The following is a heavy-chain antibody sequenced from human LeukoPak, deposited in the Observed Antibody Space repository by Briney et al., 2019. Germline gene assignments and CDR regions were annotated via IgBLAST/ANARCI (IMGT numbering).Heavy chain of an antibody. CDR2: ISGSSGHT. CDR3: AKDRLYGSGSYYFDY. Sequence: HAGGSLRLSCAASGLTFSSYAMSWVRQAPGKGLEWVSAISGSSGHTYYADSVKGRFTISRDNSKNTLYLQMNSLRAEDTAVYYCAKDRLYGSGSYYFDYWGQGTLVTVSS. CDR1: GLTFSSYA. D-gene: IGHD3-10*01. J-gene: IGHJ4*02. V-gene: IGHV3-23*01.